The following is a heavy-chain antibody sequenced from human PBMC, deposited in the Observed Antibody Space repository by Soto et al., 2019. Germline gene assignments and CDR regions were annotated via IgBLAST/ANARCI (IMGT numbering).Heavy chain of an antibody. D-gene: IGHD5-12*01. CDR2: IYPGDSDT. V-gene: IGHV5-51*01. J-gene: IGHJ4*02. Sequence: PGESLKISCKGLGNSFNNWIGWVRQMPGKGLEWVGIIYPGDSDTRYSPSFQGQVTISADKSISTAYLQWSSLKPSDSAMYYCTRVFPPLTYSGYSDYWGQGTLVTVSS. CDR3: TRVFPPLTYSGYSDY. CDR1: GNSFNNW.